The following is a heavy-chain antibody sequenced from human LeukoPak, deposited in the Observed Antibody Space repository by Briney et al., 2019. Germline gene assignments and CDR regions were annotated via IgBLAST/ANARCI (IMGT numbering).Heavy chain of an antibody. Sequence: GESLKISCKGSGYSFTNYWIGWVRQMPGKGLEWMGIIHPSNSDTRYSPSFQGQVTISADKSISTAYLQWSSLKASDTAMYYCVSRSGPAAFDIWAQGTMVTVPS. D-gene: IGHD2-15*01. CDR1: GYSFTNYW. J-gene: IGHJ3*02. CDR2: IHPSNSDT. CDR3: VSRSGPAAFDI. V-gene: IGHV5-51*01.